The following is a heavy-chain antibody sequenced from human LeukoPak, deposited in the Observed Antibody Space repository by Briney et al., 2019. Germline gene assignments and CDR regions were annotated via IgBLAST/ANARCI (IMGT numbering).Heavy chain of an antibody. CDR2: IYYSGST. V-gene: IGHV4-59*01. Sequence: PSETLSLTGTVSGVSISGYYWTWIRPPPGKGLEWIGYIYYSGSTNYNPSLKSRLTISVDTSKNQFSLKLSSVTAADTAVYYCARLRGNYFPDYWGQGFLVTVSS. J-gene: IGHJ4*02. CDR3: ARLRGNYFPDY. D-gene: IGHD4-11*01. CDR1: GVSISGYY.